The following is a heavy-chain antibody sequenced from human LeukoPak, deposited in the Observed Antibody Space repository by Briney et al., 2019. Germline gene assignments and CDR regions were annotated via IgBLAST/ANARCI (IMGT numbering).Heavy chain of an antibody. V-gene: IGHV1-2*02. CDR1: GYTFTDYY. CDR2: ISPNSGGT. J-gene: IGHJ1*01. CDR3: AREGDYFPH. Sequence: GASVKVSCKASGYTFTDYYMHWVRQAPGQGLAWMGWISPNSGGTNYVQKLQGRVTMTRDTSISTVYMELTRLTSHDTAVYYCAREGDYFPHWGQGTLVTVSS.